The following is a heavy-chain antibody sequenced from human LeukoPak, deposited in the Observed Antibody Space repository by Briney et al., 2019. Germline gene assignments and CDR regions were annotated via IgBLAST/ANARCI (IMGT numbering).Heavy chain of an antibody. CDR3: AKGGRPEWPTPFDR. J-gene: IGHJ4*02. D-gene: IGHD3-16*01. CDR2: IWNDGREK. CDR1: GFTVRSYG. V-gene: IGHV3-33*03. Sequence: GSLRLSCAVSGFTVRSYGVHWVRQAPGSGLEWVAVIWNDGREKHYADSVKGRFTISKDNSRDTVYLQMNDLTAEDTGIYYCAKGGRPEWPTPFDRWGRGTLVIVSS.